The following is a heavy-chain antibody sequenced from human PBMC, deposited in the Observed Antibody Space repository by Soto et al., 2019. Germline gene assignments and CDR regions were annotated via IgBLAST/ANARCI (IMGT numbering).Heavy chain of an antibody. J-gene: IGHJ6*02. CDR3: ARGADIVAVTATDYYGMDV. Sequence: SETLSLTCTVSGGSISSYYWSWIRQPPGKGLDWIGYIYYSGSTNYNPSLKSRVTISVDTSKNQFSLKLSSVTAADTAVYYCARGADIVAVTATDYYGMDVWGQGTTVTVSS. CDR2: IYYSGST. CDR1: GGSISSYY. D-gene: IGHD2-21*02. V-gene: IGHV4-59*01.